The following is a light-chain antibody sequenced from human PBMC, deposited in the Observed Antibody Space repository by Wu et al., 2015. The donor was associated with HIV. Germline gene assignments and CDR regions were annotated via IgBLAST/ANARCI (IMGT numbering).Light chain of an antibody. CDR2: GAS. J-gene: IGKJ4*01. Sequence: EIVMTQSPATLSVSPGERIILSCRASQNVGSNLAWYQQKPGQAPRLLIDGASTRATNIPAKFSGSGSGTEFTLTINSMQSEDFAVYYCQQYYTWPMTFGGGTEGGDQT. CDR1: QNVGSN. CDR3: QQYYTWPMT. V-gene: IGKV3-15*01.